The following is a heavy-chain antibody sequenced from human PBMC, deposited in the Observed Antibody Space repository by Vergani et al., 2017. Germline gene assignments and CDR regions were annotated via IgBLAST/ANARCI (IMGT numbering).Heavy chain of an antibody. CDR2: IKQDGSEK. CDR3: ARGYSSGWLVDAFDI. V-gene: IGHV3-7*04. Sequence: EVQLVESGGGLVQPGGSLRLSCAASGFTFSSYWMSWVRQAPGKGLEWVANIKQDGSEKYYVDSVKGRFTISRDNAKNSLYLQMSSLRAEDTAVYYCARGYSSGWLVDAFDIWGQGTMVTVSS. D-gene: IGHD6-19*01. CDR1: GFTFSSYW. J-gene: IGHJ3*02.